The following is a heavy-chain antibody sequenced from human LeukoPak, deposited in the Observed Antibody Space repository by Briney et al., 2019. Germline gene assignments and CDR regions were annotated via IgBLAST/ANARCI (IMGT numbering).Heavy chain of an antibody. D-gene: IGHD3-3*01. CDR2: IKSKTDGGTT. J-gene: IGHJ4*02. V-gene: IGHV3-15*01. CDR1: GFTFSNAW. CDR3: TTETRLTSQYYDFWSGQDY. Sequence: GGSLRLSCAASGFTFSNAWMSWVRQAPGKGLEWVGRIKSKTDGGTTDYAAPVKGRFTISRDDSKNTLYLQMNSLKTEDTAVYYCTTETRLTSQYYDFWSGQDYWGQGTLVTVSS.